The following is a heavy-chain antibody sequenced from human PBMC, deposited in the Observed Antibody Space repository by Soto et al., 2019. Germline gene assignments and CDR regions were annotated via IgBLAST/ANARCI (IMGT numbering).Heavy chain of an antibody. V-gene: IGHV1-2*02. CDR2: INPNTGGT. J-gene: IGHJ4*02. Sequence: QVQLVQSGAEVKKPGASVKVSFKASGYTFTGHYIHWVRQAPGQGLEWMGGINPNTGGTNYAQKFQGRVTMTRDTSIRTAYMELSRLRSDDTAVYYCAISPFCSGGDCFTTSLKYFDHWGQGTLVTVSS. CDR1: GYTFTGHY. D-gene: IGHD2-21*02. CDR3: AISPFCSGGDCFTTSLKYFDH.